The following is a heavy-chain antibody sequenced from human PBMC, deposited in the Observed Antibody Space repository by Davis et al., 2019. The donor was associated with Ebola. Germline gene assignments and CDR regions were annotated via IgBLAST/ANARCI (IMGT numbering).Heavy chain of an antibody. CDR2: IYYSGST. D-gene: IGHD2-2*01. J-gene: IGHJ4*02. Sequence: SETLSLTCTVSGGSVSSGSYYWSWIRQPPGKGLEWIGYIYYSGSTNYNPSLKSRVTISVDTSKNQFSLKLSSVTAADTAVYYCARAPRYIYCSSTSCRYYFDYWGQGTLVTVSS. CDR1: GGSVSSGSYY. V-gene: IGHV4-61*01. CDR3: ARAPRYIYCSSTSCRYYFDY.